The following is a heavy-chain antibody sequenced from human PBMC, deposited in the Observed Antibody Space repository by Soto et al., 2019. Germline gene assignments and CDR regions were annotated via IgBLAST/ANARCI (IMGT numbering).Heavy chain of an antibody. CDR2: INHSGST. CDR3: ARGLAFYDFWSGYYTGRFFDY. D-gene: IGHD3-3*01. CDR1: GGSFSGYY. V-gene: IGHV4-34*01. J-gene: IGHJ4*02. Sequence: PSETLSLTCAVYGGSFSGYYWSWIRQPPGKGLEWIGEINHSGSTNYNPSLKSRVTISVDTSKNQFSLKLSSVTAADTAVYYCARGLAFYDFWSGYYTGRFFDYWGQGTLVTVSS.